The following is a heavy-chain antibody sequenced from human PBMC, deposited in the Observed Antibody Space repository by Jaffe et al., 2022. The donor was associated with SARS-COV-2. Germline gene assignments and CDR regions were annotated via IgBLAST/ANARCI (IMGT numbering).Heavy chain of an antibody. CDR3: AIDDHDSSGYAHFQY. Sequence: EVQLVESGGGLVQPGGSLRLSCAASGFTFSSYAMSWVRQAPGKGLEWVSVISASGGTTYGSTYYADSVKGRFTISRDNSRNTLFLQMNSLRADDTAVYYCAIDDHDSSGYAHFQYWGQGTLVTVSS. CDR2: ISASGGTTYGST. D-gene: IGHD3-22*01. J-gene: IGHJ1*01. V-gene: IGHV3-23*04. CDR1: GFTFSSYA.